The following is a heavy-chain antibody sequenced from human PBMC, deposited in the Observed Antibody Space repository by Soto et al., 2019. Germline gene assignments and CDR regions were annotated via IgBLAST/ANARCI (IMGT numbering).Heavy chain of an antibody. CDR2: ISYDGSNK. Sequence: GGSLRLSCAASGFTFSSYAMHWVRQAPGKGLEWVAVISYDGSNKYYADSVKGRFTISRDNSKNTLCLQMNSLRAEDTAVYYCARENGDDAFDIWGQGTMVTVSS. V-gene: IGHV3-30-3*01. J-gene: IGHJ3*02. D-gene: IGHD2-8*01. CDR1: GFTFSSYA. CDR3: ARENGDDAFDI.